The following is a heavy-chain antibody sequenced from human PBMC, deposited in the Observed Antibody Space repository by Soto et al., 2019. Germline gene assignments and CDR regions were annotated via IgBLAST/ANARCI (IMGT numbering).Heavy chain of an antibody. V-gene: IGHV3-43*01. D-gene: IGHD6-19*01. Sequence: GVLRLSWAAAGFPFSDYTMHWFRQAPGKGLEWGSLINWDGGSTYYADSVKGRVTISRDNSKNSLYLQMNSLRTEDTAFYYCAKDIASSGWYSLDYWGQGT. J-gene: IGHJ4*02. CDR3: AKDIASSGWYSLDY. CDR1: GFPFSDYT. CDR2: INWDGGST.